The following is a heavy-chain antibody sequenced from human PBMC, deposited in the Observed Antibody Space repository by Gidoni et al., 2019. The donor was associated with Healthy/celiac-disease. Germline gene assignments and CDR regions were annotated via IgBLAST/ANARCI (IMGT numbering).Heavy chain of an antibody. J-gene: IGHJ4*02. CDR1: GYSFTSYW. D-gene: IGHD2-15*01. CDR3: ARLVMVVAATGYYFDY. Sequence: EVQLVQSGAEVKKPGESLKISCKGSGYSFTSYWIGWVRQMPGKGLEWMGIIYPGDSDTRYSPSFQGQVTISADKSISTAYLQWSSLKASDTAMYYCARLVMVVAATGYYFDYWGQGTLVTVSS. V-gene: IGHV5-51*01. CDR2: IYPGDSDT.